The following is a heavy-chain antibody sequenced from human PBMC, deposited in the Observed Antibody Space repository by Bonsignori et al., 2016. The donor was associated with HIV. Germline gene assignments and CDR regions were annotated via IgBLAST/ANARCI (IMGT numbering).Heavy chain of an antibody. Sequence: QLQLQQWGAGLLRPSETLSLTCAVSGASFSGYYWTWIRQPPGKGLEWIGEINQSGSTTYNPSLKSRVTLSVDTSKNQFSLKLTSVTAADTAVYYCARGTGIDHWGQGTLVTVSS. CDR3: ARGTGIDH. D-gene: IGHD7-27*01. CDR1: GASFSGYY. V-gene: IGHV4-34*01. J-gene: IGHJ4*02. CDR2: INQSGST.